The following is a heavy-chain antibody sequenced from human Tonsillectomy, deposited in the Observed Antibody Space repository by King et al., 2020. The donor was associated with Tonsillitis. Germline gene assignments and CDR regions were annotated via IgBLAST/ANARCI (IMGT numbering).Heavy chain of an antibody. CDR3: ARAVGLRYFDWLAWYFDL. V-gene: IGHV4-61*02. J-gene: IGHJ2*01. Sequence: QLQESGPGLVKPSQTLSLTCTVSGGSISSGSYYWSWIRQPAGKGLEWIGRIYTSGSSNYNPSLKSRVTMSVDTSKNQFSLKLSPVTAADTAVYYCARAVGLRYFDWLAWYFDLWGRGTLVTVSS. CDR1: GGSISSGSYY. D-gene: IGHD3-9*01. CDR2: IYTSGSS.